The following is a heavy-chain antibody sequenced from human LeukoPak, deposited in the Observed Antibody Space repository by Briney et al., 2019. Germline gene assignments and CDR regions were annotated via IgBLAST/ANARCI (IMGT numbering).Heavy chain of an antibody. J-gene: IGHJ4*02. CDR1: GFTFSSYG. V-gene: IGHV3-30*18. D-gene: IGHD1-7*01. CDR3: AKWNSNFDY. CDR2: ISYDGSNK. Sequence: GESLRLSCAASGFTFSSYGMHWVRQAPGKGLEWVAVISYDGSNKYYADSVKGRFTISRDNSKNTLYLQMNSLRAVDTAVYYCAKWNSNFDYWGQGTLVTVSS.